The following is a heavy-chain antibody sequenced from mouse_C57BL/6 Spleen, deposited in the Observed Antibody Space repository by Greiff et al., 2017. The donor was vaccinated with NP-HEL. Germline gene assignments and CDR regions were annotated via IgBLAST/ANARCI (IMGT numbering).Heavy chain of an antibody. CDR3: ARSGDYEGDY. CDR1: GYTFTSYW. D-gene: IGHD2-4*01. Sequence: QVQLQQPGAELVKPGASVKLSCKASGYTFTSYWMNWVKQRPGQGLEWIGMIHPNSGSTNYNEKFKSKATLTVDKSSSTAYMQLSSLTSEDSAVYYCARSGDYEGDYWGQGTTLTVSS. CDR2: IHPNSGST. V-gene: IGHV1-64*01. J-gene: IGHJ2*01.